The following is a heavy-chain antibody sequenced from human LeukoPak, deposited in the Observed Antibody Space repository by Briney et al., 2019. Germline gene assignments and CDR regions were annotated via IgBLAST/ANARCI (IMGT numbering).Heavy chain of an antibody. Sequence: SGGSMRLSCAVSGITLSNYGMSWVRPAPGEGLEWVAGIRESGGRTSYADSVRGRFTISRDKPKDTLYLQMNSLRAEDTAVYFCAKRGVVIRVILVGFHKEAYYFDSWGQGALVTVSS. CDR2: IRESGGRT. V-gene: IGHV3-23*01. D-gene: IGHD3-22*01. CDR3: AKRGVVIRVILVGFHKEAYYFDS. J-gene: IGHJ4*02. CDR1: GITLSNYG.